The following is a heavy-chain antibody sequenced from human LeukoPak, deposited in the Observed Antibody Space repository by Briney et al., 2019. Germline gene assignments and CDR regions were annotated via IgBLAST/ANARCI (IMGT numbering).Heavy chain of an antibody. CDR3: ARGLDCSSTSCYIGYYYYYMDV. CDR1: GGTFSSYA. J-gene: IGHJ6*03. D-gene: IGHD2-2*02. CDR2: IIPIFGTA. Sequence: SVKVSCKASGGTFSSYAISWVRQAPGQGLEWMGGIIPIFGTANYAQKFQGRVTITTDESTSTAYMELSSLRSEGTAVYYCARGLDCSSTSCYIGYYYYYMDVWGKGTTVTVSS. V-gene: IGHV1-69*05.